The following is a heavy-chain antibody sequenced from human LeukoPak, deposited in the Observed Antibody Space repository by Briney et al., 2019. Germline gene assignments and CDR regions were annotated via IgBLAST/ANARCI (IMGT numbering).Heavy chain of an antibody. CDR1: GGSIGSSSYY. CDR3: ARFISGHFDY. D-gene: IGHD5-12*01. CDR2: IYFSGST. V-gene: IGHV4-39*01. J-gene: IGHJ4*02. Sequence: PSETLSLTCTVSGGSIGSSSYYWGWIRQPPGKGLEWIANIYFSGSTYYNPSLKSRVTISLDTPKNQLSLKLSSVTATDTAVYYCARFISGHFDYWGQGTLVTVSS.